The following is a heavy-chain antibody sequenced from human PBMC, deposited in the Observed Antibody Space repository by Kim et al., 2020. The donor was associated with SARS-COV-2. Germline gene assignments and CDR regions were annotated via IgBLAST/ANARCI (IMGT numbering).Heavy chain of an antibody. J-gene: IGHJ4*02. D-gene: IGHD1-20*01. CDR3: ARRAPYNWSSFDY. V-gene: IGHV5-10-1*01. Sequence: SPSFQGNVTSSADKSISTAYLQWSSLKASDTAMYYCARRAPYNWSSFDYWGQGTLVTVSS.